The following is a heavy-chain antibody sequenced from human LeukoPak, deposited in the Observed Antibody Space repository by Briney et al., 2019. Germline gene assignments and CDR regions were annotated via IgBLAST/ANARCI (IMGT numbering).Heavy chain of an antibody. CDR2: INHSGST. CDR1: GGSFSGYY. CDR3: ARGSQKRITMVRGVHNWCDP. V-gene: IGHV4-34*01. J-gene: IGHJ5*02. D-gene: IGHD3-10*01. Sequence: PSETLSLTCAVYGGSFSGYYWSWIRQPPGKGLEWIGEINHSGSTNYNPSLKSRVTISVDSSKNKFSLKLCSETAADTAVYYFARGSQKRITMVRGVHNWCDPWGQGTLVTVSS.